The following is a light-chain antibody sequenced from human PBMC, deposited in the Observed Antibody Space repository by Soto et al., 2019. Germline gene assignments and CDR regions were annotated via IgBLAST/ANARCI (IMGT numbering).Light chain of an antibody. J-gene: IGKJ1*01. Sequence: EVVTTQSPATLSVSPGGRATLSCRASQSISGTLAWYQQKPGQAPRLLIHGASTRAPGFPARFSGSGSGTDFTLTISSLQSEDFAVYYCQQYNDWPWTFGQGTKVDIK. V-gene: IGKV3-15*01. CDR2: GAS. CDR1: QSISGT. CDR3: QQYNDWPWT.